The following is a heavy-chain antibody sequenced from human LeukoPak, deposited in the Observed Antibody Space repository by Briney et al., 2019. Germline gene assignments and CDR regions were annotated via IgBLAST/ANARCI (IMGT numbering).Heavy chain of an antibody. CDR3: ARAQRGYSYLNVTY. CDR1: GYTFTGYY. Sequence: ASVKVSCKASGYTFTGYYVHWVRQAPGQGLEWMGWINPKNSGTNYAQKFQGRVTMTRDTSISTAYMELSRLRSDDTAVYYCARAQRGYSYLNVTYWGQGTLVTVSS. V-gene: IGHV1-2*02. D-gene: IGHD5-18*01. CDR2: INPKNSGT. J-gene: IGHJ4*02.